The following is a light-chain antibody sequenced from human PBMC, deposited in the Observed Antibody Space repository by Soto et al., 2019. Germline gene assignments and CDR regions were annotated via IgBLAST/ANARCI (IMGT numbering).Light chain of an antibody. CDR2: GAS. CDR1: QSVSSSY. V-gene: IGKV3-20*01. Sequence: EIVLTQSPGTLSLSPGERATLSCRASQSVSSSYLAWYQQKPGQAPRLLIYGASSRATGIPDRFSGSGSGTDFTLTISRLEPEYFAVYYCQQYGSSPTTFGQGTNV. CDR3: QQYGSSPTT. J-gene: IGKJ1*01.